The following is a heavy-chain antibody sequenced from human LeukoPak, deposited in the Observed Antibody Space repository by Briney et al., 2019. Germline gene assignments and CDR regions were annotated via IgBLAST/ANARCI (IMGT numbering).Heavy chain of an antibody. J-gene: IGHJ6*02. CDR2: IYYSGST. CDR3: ARDNRSPNGMDV. D-gene: IGHD1-14*01. Sequence: PSQTLSFTCTVSGGSISSGGYCWSWIRQHPGKGLEWIGYIYYSGSTYYNPSLKSRVTISVDTSKNQFSLKLSSVTAADTAVYYCARDNRSPNGMDVWGQGTTVTVSS. CDR1: GGSISSGGYC. V-gene: IGHV4-31*03.